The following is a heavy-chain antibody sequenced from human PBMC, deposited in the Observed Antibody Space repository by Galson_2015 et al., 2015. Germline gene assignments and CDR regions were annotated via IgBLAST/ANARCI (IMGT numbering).Heavy chain of an antibody. CDR1: GYTLTELS. CDR3: ATHKRRIVGATTLPDAFDI. V-gene: IGHV1-24*01. J-gene: IGHJ3*02. Sequence: SVKVSCKVSGYTLTELSMHWVRQAPGKGLEWMGGFDPEDGETIYAQKFQGRVTMTEDTSTDTAYMELSSLRSEDTAVYYCATHKRRIVGATTLPDAFDIWGQGTMVTVSS. D-gene: IGHD1-26*01. CDR2: FDPEDGET.